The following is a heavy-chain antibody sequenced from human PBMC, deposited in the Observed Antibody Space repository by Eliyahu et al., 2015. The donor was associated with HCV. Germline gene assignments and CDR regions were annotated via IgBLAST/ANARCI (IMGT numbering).Heavy chain of an antibody. V-gene: IGHV3-20*04. D-gene: IGHD2-2*01. J-gene: IGHJ6*02. CDR3: AREGRYQLLRGNYYYYGMDV. CDR2: INWNGGST. CDR1: GFTFDDYG. Sequence: EVQLVESGGGVVRPGGSLRLSCAASGFTFDDYGMSWVRQAPGKGLEWVSGINWNGGSTGYADSVKGRFTISRDNAKNSLYLQMNSLRAEDTALYYCAREGRYQLLRGNYYYYGMDVWGQGTTVTVSS.